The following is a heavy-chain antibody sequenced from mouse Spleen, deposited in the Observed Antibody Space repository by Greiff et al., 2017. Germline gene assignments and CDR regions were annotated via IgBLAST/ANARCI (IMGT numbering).Heavy chain of an antibody. V-gene: IGHV1-9*01. J-gene: IGHJ3*01. Sequence: SGAELMKPGASVKISCKATGYTFSSYWIEWVKQRPGHGLEWIGEILPGSGSTNYNEKFKGKATFTADTSSNTAYMQLSSLTSEDSAVYYCARRGGISFLAYWGQGTLVTVSA. CDR1: GYTFSSYW. CDR3: ARRGGISFLAY. CDR2: ILPGSGST.